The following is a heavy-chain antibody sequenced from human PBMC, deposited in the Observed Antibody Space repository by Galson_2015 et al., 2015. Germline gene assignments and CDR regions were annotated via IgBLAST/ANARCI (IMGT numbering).Heavy chain of an antibody. D-gene: IGHD6-13*01. CDR1: GYTFTSYG. Sequence: SVKVSCKASGYTFTSYGISWVRQAPGQGLEWMGWISAYNGNTNYAQKLQGRVTMTTDTSTSTAYMELRSLRSDDTAVYYCAREQAAAGTDYYYGMDVWGQGTTVTVSS. CDR3: AREQAAAGTDYYYGMDV. CDR2: ISAYNGNT. J-gene: IGHJ6*02. V-gene: IGHV1-18*01.